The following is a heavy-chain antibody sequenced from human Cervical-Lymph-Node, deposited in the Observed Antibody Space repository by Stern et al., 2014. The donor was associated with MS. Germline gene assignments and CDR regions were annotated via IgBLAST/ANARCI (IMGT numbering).Heavy chain of an antibody. CDR2: IKSQTDGGAT. J-gene: IGHJ4*02. CDR3: STGIDY. V-gene: IGHV3-15*01. CDR1: GFTFSNAW. Sequence: EDQLVESGGGLVKPGGSLRLSCAASGFTFSNAWMSWVRQAPGKGLEWGGHIKSQTDGGATDYAAPVNGRFTIPRGDSKNMLSLQMNSLKTEDTAVYYCSTGIDYWGQGTLVTVSS.